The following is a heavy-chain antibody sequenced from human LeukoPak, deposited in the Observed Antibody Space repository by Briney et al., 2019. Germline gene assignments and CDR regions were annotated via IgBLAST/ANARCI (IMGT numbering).Heavy chain of an antibody. CDR3: GKVELFSYAFDI. CDR2: ISGSGGST. V-gene: IGHV3-23*01. J-gene: IGHJ3*02. CDR1: GFTFSSYA. Sequence: PGGSLRLSCAASGFTFSSYAMSWARQAPGKGLEWVSAISGSGGSTYYADSVKGRFTISRDNSKSTLYLQMNSLRAEDTAVYYCGKVELFSYAFDIWGQGTMVTVSS. D-gene: IGHD1-26*01.